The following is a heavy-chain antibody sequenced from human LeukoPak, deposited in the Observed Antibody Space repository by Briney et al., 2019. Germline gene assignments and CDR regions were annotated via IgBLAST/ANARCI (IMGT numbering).Heavy chain of an antibody. CDR1: GFTFSDYY. CDR3: ARACARYQLPQGFDP. V-gene: IGHV3-11*04. Sequence: PGGSLRLSCAASGFTFSDYYMSWIRQAPGKGLEWVSYISSSGSTIYYADSVKGRFTISRDNAKNSLYLQMNSLRAEDTAVYYCARACARYQLPQGFDPWGQGTLVTVSS. CDR2: ISSSGSTI. D-gene: IGHD2-2*01. J-gene: IGHJ5*02.